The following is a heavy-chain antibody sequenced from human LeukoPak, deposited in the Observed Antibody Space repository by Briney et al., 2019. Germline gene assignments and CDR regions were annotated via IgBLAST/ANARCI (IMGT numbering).Heavy chain of an antibody. Sequence: SETLSLTCTVSGVSISSYYWSWIRQPPGKGLEWIGYIYYSGSTNYNPSLKSRVTISVDTSKNQFSLKLSSVTAADTAVYYCARGPNLTIDDYWGQGTLVTVSS. J-gene: IGHJ4*02. CDR2: IYYSGST. V-gene: IGHV4-59*01. D-gene: IGHD3-10*01. CDR3: ARGPNLTIDDY. CDR1: GVSISSYY.